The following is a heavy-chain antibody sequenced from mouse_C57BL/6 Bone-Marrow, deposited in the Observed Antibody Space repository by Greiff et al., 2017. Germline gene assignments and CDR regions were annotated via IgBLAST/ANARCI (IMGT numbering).Heavy chain of an antibody. V-gene: IGHV1-69*01. D-gene: IGHD2-3*01. CDR2: TDPSDSYT. CDR1: GYTFTSYW. CDR3: AREWDGYSLAWCAY. J-gene: IGHJ3*01. Sequence: QVQLKQPGAELVMPGASVKLSCKASGYTFTSYWMHWVKQRPGQGLEWIGETDPSDSYTNYNQKFKGKYTLTVDKSSSTAYLQLSSRTSEDSAVYYCAREWDGYSLAWCAYWGQGTLVTVSA.